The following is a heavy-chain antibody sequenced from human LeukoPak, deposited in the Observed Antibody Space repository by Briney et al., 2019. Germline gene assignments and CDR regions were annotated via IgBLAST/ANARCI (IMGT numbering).Heavy chain of an antibody. Sequence: SETLSLTCAVYGGSFSGYYWSWIRQPPGKGLEWIGEINHSGSTNYNPSLKSRVTISVDTSKNQFSLKLSSVTAADTAVYYCARGTPPYCSSTSCYAWFDPWGQGTLVTVSS. J-gene: IGHJ5*02. CDR3: ARGTPPYCSSTSCYAWFDP. CDR1: GGSFSGYY. D-gene: IGHD2-2*01. V-gene: IGHV4-34*01. CDR2: INHSGST.